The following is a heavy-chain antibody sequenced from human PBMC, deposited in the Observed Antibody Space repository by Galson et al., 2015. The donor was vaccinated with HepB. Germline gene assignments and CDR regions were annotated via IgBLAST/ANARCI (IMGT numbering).Heavy chain of an antibody. V-gene: IGHV1-8*01. D-gene: IGHD3-22*01. J-gene: IGHJ6*03. CDR3: ARIPFYYYTSGPWDHYYYHMDV. CDR1: GYTFTSFD. Sequence: SVKVSCKASGYTFTSFDINWVRQATGQGLEWMGWMIPDSGAAGYAQKFQGRVSVTRDTSISTAYTELSSLSSDDTAVYYCARIPFYYYTSGPWDHYYYHMDVWGKGTPVTVSS. CDR2: MIPDSGAA.